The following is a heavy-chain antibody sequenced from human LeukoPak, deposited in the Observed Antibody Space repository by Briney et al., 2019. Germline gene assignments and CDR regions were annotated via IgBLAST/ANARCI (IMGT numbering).Heavy chain of an antibody. CDR2: IWYDGSAK. Sequence: GGSLRLSCAASGFTFSNYGMHWVRQAPGKGLEWVAVIWYDGSAKYYVDSVKGRSTISRDDSKNTLFLQMNSLRAEDTAMYYCARGQGGSNTRPFDPWGQGTLVIVPS. CDR1: GFTFSNYG. CDR3: ARGQGGSNTRPFDP. V-gene: IGHV3-33*01. D-gene: IGHD2-2*01. J-gene: IGHJ5*02.